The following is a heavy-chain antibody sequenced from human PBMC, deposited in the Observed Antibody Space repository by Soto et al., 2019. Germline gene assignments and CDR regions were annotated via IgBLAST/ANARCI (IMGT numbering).Heavy chain of an antibody. CDR2: IYPGDSDT. V-gene: IGHV5-51*01. CDR3: ARGASSSSGSGEYFDY. J-gene: IGHJ4*02. CDR1: GYSFTSYW. Sequence: LKISCKGSGYSFTSYWIGWVRQMPGKGLEWMGIIYPGDSDTRYSPSFQGQVTISADKSISTAYPQWSSLKASDTAMYYCARGASSSSGSGEYFDYWGQGTLVTVSS. D-gene: IGHD6-6*01.